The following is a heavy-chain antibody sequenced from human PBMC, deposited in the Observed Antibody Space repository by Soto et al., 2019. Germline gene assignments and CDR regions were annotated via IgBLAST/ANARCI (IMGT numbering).Heavy chain of an antibody. CDR1: GYSLSTFW. V-gene: IGHV5-10-1*01. J-gene: IGHJ6*02. Sequence: RGESLKISCRGSGYSLSTFWITWVRQMPGKGLEWMGRIDPSDSYTNYSPSFQGPVTISVDKSISTAYLQWSSLKASDTAMYFCVRQGIPVAAAPRRYYGLDVWGQGTTVTVSS. CDR3: VRQGIPVAAAPRRYYGLDV. CDR2: IDPSDSYT. D-gene: IGHD6-19*01.